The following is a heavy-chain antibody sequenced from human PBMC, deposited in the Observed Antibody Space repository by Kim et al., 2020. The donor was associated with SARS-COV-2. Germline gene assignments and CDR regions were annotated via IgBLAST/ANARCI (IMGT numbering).Heavy chain of an antibody. V-gene: IGHV1-69*02. J-gene: IGHJ4*02. D-gene: IGHD3-22*01. CDR3: ARSLGYDSSGYDY. Sequence: SAQEFQRRGTITADKSTSAAYMELSSLRSEDTAVYYCARSLGYDSSGYDYWGRGTLVTVSS.